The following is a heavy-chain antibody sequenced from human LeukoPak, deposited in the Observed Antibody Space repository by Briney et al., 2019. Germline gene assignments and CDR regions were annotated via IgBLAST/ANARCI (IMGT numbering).Heavy chain of an antibody. CDR2: IYYSGST. V-gene: IGHV4-61*08. Sequence: TSETLSLTCTVSGGSISSGGYYWSWIRQHPGKGLEWIGYIYYSGSTNYNPSLKSRVTISIDTSKNQFSLKLSSVTAAGTAVYYCARSGVRLGSLDYWGQGTLVTVSS. D-gene: IGHD3-16*01. J-gene: IGHJ4*02. CDR1: GGSISSGGYY. CDR3: ARSGVRLGSLDY.